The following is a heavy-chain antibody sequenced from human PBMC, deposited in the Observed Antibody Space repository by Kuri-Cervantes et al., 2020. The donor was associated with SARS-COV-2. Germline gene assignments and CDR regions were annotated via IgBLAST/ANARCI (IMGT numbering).Heavy chain of an antibody. CDR2: ISGSGSYI. V-gene: IGHV3-21*01. CDR1: GFTFSSYG. J-gene: IGHJ6*03. D-gene: IGHD3-10*01. CDR3: ARVAGEGPIYYYYMDV. Sequence: GGSLGLSCAASGFTFSSYGMHWVRQAPGKALEWVSSISGSGSYIYYADSMKGRFTISKESGENSLYLHMNSLRGDDTAVYYCARVAGEGPIYYYYMDVWGKGTTVTVSS.